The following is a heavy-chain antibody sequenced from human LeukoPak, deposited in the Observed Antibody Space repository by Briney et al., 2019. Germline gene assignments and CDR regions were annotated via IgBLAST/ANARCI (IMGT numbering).Heavy chain of an antibody. CDR1: GFTFDDYA. D-gene: IGHD3-3*01. CDR2: ISWNSGSI. V-gene: IGHV3-9*01. CDR3: AKDTGLYDFWSYYGMDV. Sequence: GRSLRLSCAVSGFTFDDYAMHWVRQAPGKGLEWVSGISWNSGSIGYADSVKGRFTISRDNAKNSLYLQMNSLRAEDTALYYCAKDTGLYDFWSYYGMDVWGQGTTVTASS. J-gene: IGHJ6*02.